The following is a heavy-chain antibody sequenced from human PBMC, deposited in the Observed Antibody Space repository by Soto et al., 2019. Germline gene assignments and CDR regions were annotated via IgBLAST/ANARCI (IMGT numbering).Heavy chain of an antibody. CDR2: ISYDGSNK. J-gene: IGHJ3*02. V-gene: IGHV3-30*04. D-gene: IGHD1-20*01. CDR1: GFTFSSYA. Sequence: GGSLRLSCAASGFTFSSYAMHWVRQAPGKGLEWVAVISYDGSNKYYADSVKGRFTISRDNSKNTLYLQMNSLRAEDTAVYYCARDSSLTGRETYDAFDIWGQGTMVTVSS. CDR3: ARDSSLTGRETYDAFDI.